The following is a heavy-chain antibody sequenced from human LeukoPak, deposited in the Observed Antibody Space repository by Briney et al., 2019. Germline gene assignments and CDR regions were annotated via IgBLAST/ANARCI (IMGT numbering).Heavy chain of an antibody. Sequence: SVKVSCKASGYTFTGYYMHWVRQAPGQGLEWMGRIIPIFGTANYAQKFQGRVTITTDESTSTAYMELSSLRSEDTAVCYCARAPMVRGVIPDNYFDYWGQGTLVTVSS. V-gene: IGHV1-69*05. CDR2: IIPIFGTA. J-gene: IGHJ4*02. D-gene: IGHD3-10*01. CDR1: GYTFTGYY. CDR3: ARAPMVRGVIPDNYFDY.